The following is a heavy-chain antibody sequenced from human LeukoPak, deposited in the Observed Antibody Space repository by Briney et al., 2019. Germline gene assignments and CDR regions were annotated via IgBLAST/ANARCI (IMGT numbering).Heavy chain of an antibody. D-gene: IGHD3-9*01. CDR3: ARARNVLRYFDWSY. CDR2: IIPIFGTA. J-gene: IGHJ4*02. Sequence: SVKVSCKASGGTFSSYAISWVRQAPGQGLEWMGGIIPIFGTANYAQKFQGRVTITADESTSTAYMELSRLRSDDTAVYYCARARNVLRYFDWSYWGQGTLVTVSS. CDR1: GGTFSSYA. V-gene: IGHV1-69*13.